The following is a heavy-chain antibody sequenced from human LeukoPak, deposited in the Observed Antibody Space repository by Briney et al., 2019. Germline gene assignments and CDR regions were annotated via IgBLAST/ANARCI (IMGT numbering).Heavy chain of an antibody. D-gene: IGHD2-2*01. CDR3: AKVGHCSSTSCPKDFDY. V-gene: IGHV3-23*01. CDR1: GFTFSSYA. J-gene: IGHJ4*02. CDR2: ISGSGGST. Sequence: GGSLRLSCAASGFTFSSYAMSWVRQAPGKGLEWVSAISGSGGSTCYADSVKGRFTISRDNSKNTLYLQMNSLRAEDRAVYYCAKVGHCSSTSCPKDFDYWGQGTLVTVSS.